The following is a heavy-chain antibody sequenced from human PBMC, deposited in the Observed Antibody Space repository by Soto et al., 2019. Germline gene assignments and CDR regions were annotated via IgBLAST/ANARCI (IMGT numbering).Heavy chain of an antibody. J-gene: IGHJ4*02. V-gene: IGHV4-30-4*01. CDR3: ATMGTPATGLYYFDN. D-gene: IGHD1-7*01. Sequence: SETLSLTCTVSGISISSGSYYWSWIRQPPGKGLEWIGFMSYSGITSYNASLKSRVTMSVDTSKSQFSLSLSFVTAADTAVYYCATMGTPATGLYYFDNWGQGNLVTVSS. CDR2: MSYSGIT. CDR1: GISISSGSYY.